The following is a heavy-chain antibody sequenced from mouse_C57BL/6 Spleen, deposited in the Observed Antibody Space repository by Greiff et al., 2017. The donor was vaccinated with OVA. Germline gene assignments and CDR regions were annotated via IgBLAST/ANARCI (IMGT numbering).Heavy chain of an antibody. V-gene: IGHV1-42*01. D-gene: IGHD1-1*01. Sequence: EVQLQQSGPELVKPGASVKISCKASGYSFTGYYMNWVKQSPEKSLEWIGEINPSTGGTTYNQKFKAKATLTVDKSSSTAYMQLKSLTSEDSAVYYCARYYYGSSYHYYAMDYWGQGTSVTVSS. J-gene: IGHJ4*01. CDR1: GYSFTGYY. CDR3: ARYYYGSSYHYYAMDY. CDR2: INPSTGGT.